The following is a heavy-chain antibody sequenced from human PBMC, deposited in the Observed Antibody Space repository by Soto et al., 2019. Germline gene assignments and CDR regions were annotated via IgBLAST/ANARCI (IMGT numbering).Heavy chain of an antibody. CDR3: ARLRTVTTSYYYYGLDV. D-gene: IGHD4-17*01. CDR2: IDHSGTS. V-gene: IGHV4-34*01. J-gene: IGHJ6*02. Sequence: QVQLQQWGAGLLKSSETLSLTCAVYGGSFSDYYWTWIRQPPGKGLEWIGEIDHSGTSTHNASLKSRVTRSVDTSKNQFSLKLRSVTAADTAVYYCARLRTVTTSYYYYGLDVWGQGTTVSVSS. CDR1: GGSFSDYY.